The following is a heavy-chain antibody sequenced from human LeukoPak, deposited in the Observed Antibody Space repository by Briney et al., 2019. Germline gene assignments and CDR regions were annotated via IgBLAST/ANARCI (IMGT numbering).Heavy chain of an antibody. CDR3: ARELPRLRYFDWLFDDDAFDI. J-gene: IGHJ3*02. CDR2: INHSGST. D-gene: IGHD3-9*01. Sequence: PSGTLSLTCAVYGGSFSGYYWSWIRQPPGKGLEWIGEINHSGSTNYNPSLKSRVTISVDTSKNQFSLKLSSVTAADTAVYYCARELPRLRYFDWLFDDDAFDIWGQGTMVTVSS. CDR1: GGSFSGYY. V-gene: IGHV4-34*01.